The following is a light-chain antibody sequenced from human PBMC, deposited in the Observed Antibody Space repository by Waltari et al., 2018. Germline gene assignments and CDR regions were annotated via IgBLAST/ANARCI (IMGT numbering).Light chain of an antibody. Sequence: DIQMTQSPSALAASVVVRVTVTCRTNESISIYLNWYQQKPGKAPKLLIYGTSNLQSGVPSRFSGSGSGTEFTLTISSLQPDDFATYYCQQSFTTPPITFGQGTRLDIK. CDR3: QQSFTTPPIT. V-gene: IGKV1-39*01. CDR2: GTS. J-gene: IGKJ5*01. CDR1: ESISIY.